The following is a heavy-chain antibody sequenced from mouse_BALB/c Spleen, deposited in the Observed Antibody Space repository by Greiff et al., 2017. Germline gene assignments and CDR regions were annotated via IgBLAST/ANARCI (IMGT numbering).Heavy chain of an antibody. V-gene: IGHV5-6-2*01. Sequence: EVKLVESGGGLVKLGGSLKLSCAASGFTFSSYYMSWVRQTPEKRLELVAAINSNGGSTYYPDTVKGRFTISRDNAKNTLYLQMSSLKSEDTALYYCARRGDGPFFDYWGQGTTLTVSS. CDR2: INSNGGST. J-gene: IGHJ2*01. D-gene: IGHD2-3*01. CDR3: ARRGDGPFFDY. CDR1: GFTFSSYY.